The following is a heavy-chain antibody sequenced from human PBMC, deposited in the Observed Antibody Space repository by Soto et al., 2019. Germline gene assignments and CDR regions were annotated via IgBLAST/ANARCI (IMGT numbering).Heavy chain of an antibody. J-gene: IGHJ5*02. CDR2: ISGGGGVST. Sequence: EVQLLESGGGLVQPGGSLTLSCAASGFTFSSYAMTWVRQAPGKGLEWVSGISGGGGVSTYYADSVKGRFTISRDNSMNTLYLQMNRLRAEDTAVYYCAKDAISMVRGVNNGFNPWGQGTLVTVSS. CDR3: AKDAISMVRGVNNGFNP. CDR1: GFTFSSYA. D-gene: IGHD3-10*01. V-gene: IGHV3-23*01.